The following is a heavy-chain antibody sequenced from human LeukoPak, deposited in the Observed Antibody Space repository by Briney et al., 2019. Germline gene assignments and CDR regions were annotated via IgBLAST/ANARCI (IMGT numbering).Heavy chain of an antibody. V-gene: IGHV6-1*01. J-gene: IGHJ3*02. D-gene: IGHD4-11*01. CDR2: TYYRSKWNN. Sequence: SQTLSLTCAISGDSVSSNNAAWNWIRQSPSRGLEWLVRTYYRSKWNNDYVVSVKSRITINPDTSKNQISLQLNAVTPEDTAMYYCARRTDVTAPHAFDTWGQGTVVTVSS. CDR1: GDSVSSNNAA. CDR3: ARRTDVTAPHAFDT.